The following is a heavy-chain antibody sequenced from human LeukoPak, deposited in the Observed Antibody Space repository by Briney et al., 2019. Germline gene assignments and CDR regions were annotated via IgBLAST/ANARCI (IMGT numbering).Heavy chain of an antibody. V-gene: IGHV3-7*01. D-gene: IGHD1-7*01. J-gene: IGHJ4*02. CDR1: GFTFSSYW. CDR2: IKRDGSEK. Sequence: GGSLRLSCAASGFTFSSYWMSWVRQAPGKGLEWVANIKRDGSEKYYVDSVKGRFTISRDNAKNSLYLLMNSLRAEDTAGYYCARNAGGYQLLNSFDYWGQGTLVTVSS. CDR3: ARNAGGYQLLNSFDY.